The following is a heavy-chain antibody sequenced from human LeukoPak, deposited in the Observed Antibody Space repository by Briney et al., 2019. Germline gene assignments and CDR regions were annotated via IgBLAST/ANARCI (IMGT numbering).Heavy chain of an antibody. Sequence: GGSLRLSCAPSGFTFSSYAMTWVRQAPGKGLGWVSAISGSGGSTFYSDSVQGRFTISRDNSKNTLYLQMNSLRAEDTAVYYCAKIYYGIRGGFDSWGQGTLVTVSS. CDR3: AKIYYGIRGGFDS. CDR2: ISGSGGST. V-gene: IGHV3-23*01. CDR1: GFTFSSYA. J-gene: IGHJ4*02. D-gene: IGHD3-10*01.